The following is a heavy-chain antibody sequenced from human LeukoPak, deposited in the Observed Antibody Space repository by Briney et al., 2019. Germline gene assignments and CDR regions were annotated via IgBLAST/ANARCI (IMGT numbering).Heavy chain of an antibody. CDR3: AKDWTGTKPFDL. J-gene: IGHJ2*01. CDR1: GFTFSNYA. V-gene: IGHV3-23*01. Sequence: PGGSLRLSCAASGFTFSNYAMSWVRQGPGKGLEWVSSMNGSGGRTYYADSVKGRFTISRDNSKNTLYLQINSLRAEDTAVYYCAKDWTGTKPFDLWGRGTLVTVSS. CDR2: MNGSGGRT. D-gene: IGHD3/OR15-3a*01.